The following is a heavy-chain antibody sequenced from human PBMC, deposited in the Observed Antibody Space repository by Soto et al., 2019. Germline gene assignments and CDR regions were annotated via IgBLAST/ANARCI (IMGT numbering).Heavy chain of an antibody. J-gene: IGHJ4*02. CDR1: GFTFSSYS. Sequence: GGSLRLSCAASGFTFSSYSMNWVRQAPGKGLEWVSSISSSSSYIYYADSVKGRFTISRDNAKNSLYLQMNSLRAEDTAVYYCTRVRTLYYFDYWGQGTLVTVSS. D-gene: IGHD2-15*01. V-gene: IGHV3-21*01. CDR2: ISSSSSYI. CDR3: TRVRTLYYFDY.